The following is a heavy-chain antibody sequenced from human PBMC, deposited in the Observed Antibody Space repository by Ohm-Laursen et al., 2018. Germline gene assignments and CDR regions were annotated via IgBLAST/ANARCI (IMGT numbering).Heavy chain of an antibody. J-gene: IGHJ4*02. CDR3: AKKPRLRFLEWLDFDY. Sequence: SLRLSCAASGFTFSSYAMSWVRQAPGKGLEWVSAISGSGGSTYYADSVKGRFTISRDNSKNTLYLQMNSLRAEDTAVYYCAKKPRLRFLEWLDFDYWGQGTLVTVSS. V-gene: IGHV3-23*01. CDR1: GFTFSSYA. CDR2: ISGSGGST. D-gene: IGHD3-3*01.